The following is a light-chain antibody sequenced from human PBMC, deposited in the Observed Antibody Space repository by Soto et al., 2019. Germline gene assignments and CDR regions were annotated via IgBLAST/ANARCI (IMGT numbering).Light chain of an antibody. CDR1: SSDVGGHNY. CDR3: SSYSSSGTLFV. CDR2: EVT. J-gene: IGLJ1*01. V-gene: IGLV2-14*01. Sequence: ALTQPASVSGSPGQSITVSCTGTSSDVGGHNYVSWFQQHPGQAPKLLIYEVTTRPSGVSTRFSGSKSGNTASLTISGLQAEDEADYHCSSYSSSGTLFVFGTGTKVTVL.